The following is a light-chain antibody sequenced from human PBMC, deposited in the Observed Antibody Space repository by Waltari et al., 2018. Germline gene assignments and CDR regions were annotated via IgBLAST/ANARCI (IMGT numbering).Light chain of an antibody. V-gene: IGKV3D-20*01. Sequence: EIVLTQSPATLSLSPGERATLSCRDSQTVRSNYLAWYQQKSGLAPRLLIYDVSNRATGIPDRFSGSGSGTDFTLTITRLEPEDFAVYFCQQYLSSPWTFGLGTKVEIK. CDR2: DVS. CDR1: QTVRSNY. CDR3: QQYLSSPWT. J-gene: IGKJ1*01.